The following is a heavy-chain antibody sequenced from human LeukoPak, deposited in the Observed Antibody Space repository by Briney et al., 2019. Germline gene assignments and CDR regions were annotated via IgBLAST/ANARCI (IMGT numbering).Heavy chain of an antibody. CDR2: IYYRGST. CDR1: VGPISSYY. CDR3: ARKDYGDYEGGGWFDP. Sequence: SETLSLTCTVSVGPISSYYWSWIRQPPGKGLEWIGYIYYRGSTNYNPSLNSRVTIPVDTSKNQFSLKLSSVTAADTAVYYCARKDYGDYEGGGWFDPWGQGTLVTVSS. J-gene: IGHJ5*02. V-gene: IGHV4-59*01. D-gene: IGHD4-17*01.